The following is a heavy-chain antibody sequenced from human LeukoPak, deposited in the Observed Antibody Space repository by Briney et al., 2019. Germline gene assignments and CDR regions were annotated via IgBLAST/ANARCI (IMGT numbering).Heavy chain of an antibody. Sequence: GGSLRLSCAASGFTFSSYAMHWDRQAPGKGLEWVAVISYDGSNKYYADSVKGRFTISRDNSKNTLYLQMNSLRAEDTAVYYCARDPAPRYCSGGSCYSYGYWGQGTLVTVSS. D-gene: IGHD2-15*01. CDR2: ISYDGSNK. CDR3: ARDPAPRYCSGGSCYSYGY. J-gene: IGHJ4*02. V-gene: IGHV3-30-3*01. CDR1: GFTFSSYA.